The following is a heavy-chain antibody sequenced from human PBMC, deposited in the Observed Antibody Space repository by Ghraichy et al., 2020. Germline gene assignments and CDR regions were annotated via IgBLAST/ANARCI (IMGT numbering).Heavy chain of an antibody. J-gene: IGHJ6*02. Sequence: GGSLRLSCEVSGLTFSSYWMSWVRQAPGKGLEWVANIKQDGSEKYYVDYVKGRFTISRDNADNSLYLQLNSLRDEDTAVYYCAGDRLPGSYRGLHVWGQGTTVTVSS. D-gene: IGHD7-27*01. CDR2: IKQDGSEK. CDR1: GLTFSSYW. CDR3: AGDRLPGSYRGLHV. V-gene: IGHV3-7*03.